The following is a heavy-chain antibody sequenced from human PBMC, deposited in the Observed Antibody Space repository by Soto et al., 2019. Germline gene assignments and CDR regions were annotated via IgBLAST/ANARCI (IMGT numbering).Heavy chain of an antibody. J-gene: IGHJ4*02. CDR3: ARQYCGSGSYLDN. V-gene: IGHV1-8*01. CDR1: GYTFTSYD. D-gene: IGHD3-10*01. CDR2: MNPNSGNT. Sequence: QVQLVQSGAEVKKPGASVKVSCKASGYTFTSYDINWVRQATGQGLEWMGWMNPNSGNTGNAQKFQGRVTMTRNTSINTAYMELSSLTSEHTAVYYCARQYCGSGSYLDNWGQGTLVTVSS.